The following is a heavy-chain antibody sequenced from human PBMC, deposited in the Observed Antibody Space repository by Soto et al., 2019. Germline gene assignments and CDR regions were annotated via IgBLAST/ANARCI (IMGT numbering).Heavy chain of an antibody. CDR3: ASLTRYCSGGSCYGSSWFDP. J-gene: IGHJ5*02. CDR2: IIPIFGTA. V-gene: IGHV1-69*12. CDR1: GGTFSSYA. D-gene: IGHD2-15*01. Sequence: QVQLVQSGAEVKKPGSSVKVSCKASGGTFSSYAISWVRQAPGQGLEWMGGIIPIFGTANYAQKFQGRVTITADEPTSTAYMELSSLRSEDTAVYYCASLTRYCSGGSCYGSSWFDPWGQGTLVTVSS.